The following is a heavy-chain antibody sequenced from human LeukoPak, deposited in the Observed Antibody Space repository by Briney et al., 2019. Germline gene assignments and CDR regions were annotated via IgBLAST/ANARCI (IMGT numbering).Heavy chain of an antibody. CDR3: TSGILWFGDTSFGY. V-gene: IGHV3-73*01. J-gene: IGHJ4*02. D-gene: IGHD3-10*01. CDR2: IRSKANSYAT. Sequence: PGGSLRLSCAASGFTVSSNYMSWVRQASGKGLEWVGRIRSKANSYATAYAASVKGRFTTSRDDSKNTAYLQMNSLKTEDTAVYYCTSGILWFGDTSFGYWGQGTLVTVSS. CDR1: GFTVSSNY.